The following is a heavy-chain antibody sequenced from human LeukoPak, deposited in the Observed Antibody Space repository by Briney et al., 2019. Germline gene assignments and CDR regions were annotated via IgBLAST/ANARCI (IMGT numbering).Heavy chain of an antibody. J-gene: IGHJ4*02. CDR2: IRYDGSNK. Sequence: GGSLRLSCAASGFTFSSYGMYWVRQAPGKGLEWVAFIRYDGSNKYYADSVKGRFTISRDNSKNTLYLQMNSLRAEDTAVYYCAKEVTYCSGGTCYRYFDYWGQGTLVTVSS. CDR3: AKEVTYCSGGTCYRYFDY. CDR1: GFTFSSYG. D-gene: IGHD2-15*01. V-gene: IGHV3-30*02.